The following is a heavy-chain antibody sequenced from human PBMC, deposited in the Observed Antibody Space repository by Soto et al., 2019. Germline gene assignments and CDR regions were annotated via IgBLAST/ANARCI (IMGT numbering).Heavy chain of an antibody. CDR3: ARGYTYYDFWSGYPRPGMDV. J-gene: IGHJ6*02. CDR1: VFTFSSYA. D-gene: IGHD3-3*01. Sequence: GWSLRLSCSASVFTFSSYAMHWFRQAPGKGLEWVAVISYDGSNKYYADSVKGRFTISRDNSKNTLYLQMNSLRAEDTAVYYCARGYTYYDFWSGYPRPGMDVWGQGTTVTVSS. CDR2: ISYDGSNK. V-gene: IGHV3-30-3*01.